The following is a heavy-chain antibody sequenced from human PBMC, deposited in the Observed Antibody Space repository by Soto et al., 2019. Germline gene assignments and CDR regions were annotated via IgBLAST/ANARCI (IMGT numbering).Heavy chain of an antibody. CDR2: ISTYNGNT. D-gene: IGHD6-13*01. V-gene: IGHV1-18*04. CDR3: ASEGAHSTGWYDYFDQ. Sequence: QVQLVQSGGEVKKPGASVNISCKATGYTFISYSITWVRQAPGQGLEWMGWISTYNGNTKYAQSLQGRVTLTRDTSTNTTFMEIRGVRSDDTAIYYCASEGAHSTGWYDYFDQWGQGTLVAVSS. CDR1: GYTFISYS. J-gene: IGHJ4*02.